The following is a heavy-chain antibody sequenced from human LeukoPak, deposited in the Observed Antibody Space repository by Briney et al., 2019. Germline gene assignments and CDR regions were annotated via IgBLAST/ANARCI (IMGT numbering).Heavy chain of an antibody. CDR2: ISYDGSNK. Sequence: GGSLRLSCAASGFTFSSYAMHWVRQAPGKGLEWVAVISYDGSNKYYADSVKGRFTISRDNSKNTLYLQMNSLRAEDTAVYYCAKDRIRFTMVRGVPISFDPWGQGTLVTVSS. V-gene: IGHV3-30*04. D-gene: IGHD3-10*01. CDR1: GFTFSSYA. J-gene: IGHJ5*02. CDR3: AKDRIRFTMVRGVPISFDP.